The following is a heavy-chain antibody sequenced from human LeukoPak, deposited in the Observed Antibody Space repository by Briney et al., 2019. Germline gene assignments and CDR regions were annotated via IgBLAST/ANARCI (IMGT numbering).Heavy chain of an antibody. CDR3: AKDLLSGWYYFDY. V-gene: IGHV3-23*01. D-gene: IGHD6-19*01. Sequence: GGSLRLSCAASGFTFSNYAMSWVPQAPGKGLDWVSVISATGGSTYYADSVKGRFTISRDNSKSTLYLQMSSLRAEDTAVYYCAKDLLSGWYYFDYWGQGTLVTVSS. CDR1: GFTFSNYA. J-gene: IGHJ4*02. CDR2: ISATGGST.